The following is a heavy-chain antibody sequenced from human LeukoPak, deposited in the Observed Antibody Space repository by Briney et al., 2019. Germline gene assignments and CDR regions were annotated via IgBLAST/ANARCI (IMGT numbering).Heavy chain of an antibody. D-gene: IGHD2-21*01. CDR2: IYYSGST. Sequence: KPSQTLSLTCTVSGGSISSGGYYWSWIRQHPGKGLEWIGYIYYSGSTYYNPSLKSRVTISVDTSKNRFSPKLSSVTAADTAVYYCARITFVVEGYGMDVWGQGTTVTVSS. CDR1: GGSISSGGYY. J-gene: IGHJ6*02. V-gene: IGHV4-31*03. CDR3: ARITFVVEGYGMDV.